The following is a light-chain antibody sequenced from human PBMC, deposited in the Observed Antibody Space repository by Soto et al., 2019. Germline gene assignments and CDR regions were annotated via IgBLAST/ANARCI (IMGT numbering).Light chain of an antibody. V-gene: IGKV1-39*01. CDR3: QQSNSTPWT. CDR1: QSISSY. Sequence: DIQMTQSPSSLSASVGDRVTITCRASQSISSYLTWYQQKPGKAPKLLIYAASSLQSGVPSRFSGSGSGTEFTLTISSLQPEDFATYYCQQSNSTPWTFGQGTKVEIK. J-gene: IGKJ1*01. CDR2: AAS.